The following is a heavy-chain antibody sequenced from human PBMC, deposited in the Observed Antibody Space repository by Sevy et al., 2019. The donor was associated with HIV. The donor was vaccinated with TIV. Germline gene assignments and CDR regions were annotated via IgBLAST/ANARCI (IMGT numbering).Heavy chain of an antibody. D-gene: IGHD3-22*01. CDR2: FDPEDGET. CDR1: GYTLSQIS. CDR3: ATTKDYYDSSGSPFDS. J-gene: IGHJ4*02. V-gene: IGHV1-24*01. Sequence: ASVKVSCKVSGYTLSQISMHWVRQAPGKGLEWMGSFDPEDGETIYAQKFQARVTMTEDISTDTAYMELSSLRSDGTAVYYCATTKDYYDSSGSPFDSWGQGTLVTVSS.